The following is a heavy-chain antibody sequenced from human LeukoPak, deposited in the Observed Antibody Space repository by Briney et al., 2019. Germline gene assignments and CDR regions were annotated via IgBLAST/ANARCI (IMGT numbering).Heavy chain of an antibody. CDR2: IYYRGIT. CDR3: ARVVYDSSTYPKSYFDF. J-gene: IGHJ4*02. D-gene: IGHD3-22*01. Sequence: TSETLSLTCAVYGGSFSGYYWGWLRQPPGKGLEWIGSIYYRGITYYNPSLKSRVTISVDTSKNQFSLKLSSVTAADTAVYYCARVVYDSSTYPKSYFDFWGQGTLVTVSS. CDR1: GGSFSGYY. V-gene: IGHV4-34*01.